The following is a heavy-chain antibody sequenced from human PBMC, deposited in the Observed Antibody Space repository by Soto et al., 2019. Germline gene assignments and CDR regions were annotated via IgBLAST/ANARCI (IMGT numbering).Heavy chain of an antibody. V-gene: IGHV1-69*02. J-gene: IGHJ3*02. D-gene: IGHD6-13*01. CDR3: ARWAALNAFDI. CDR2: IIPILGIA. Sequence: GASVKVSCKSSGGTFSSYTISWVRQAPGQGLEWMGRIIPILGIANYAQKFQGRVTITADKSTSTAYMELSSLRSEDTAVYYCARWAALNAFDIWGQGTMVTVSS. CDR1: GGTFSSYT.